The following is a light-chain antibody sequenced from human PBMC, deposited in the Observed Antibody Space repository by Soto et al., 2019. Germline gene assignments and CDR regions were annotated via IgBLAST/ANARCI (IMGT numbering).Light chain of an antibody. CDR2: EVT. J-gene: IGLJ1*01. V-gene: IGLV2-8*01. Sequence: QSALTQPPSASGSPGQSVTISCTGTSSDVGGYNYVSWYQQHPGRAPKLIIYEVTKRPSGVPDRFSGSKSGNTASLTVSGLQAEDEADYYCSSYAGSSNVFGTGTKLTVL. CDR3: SSYAGSSNV. CDR1: SSDVGGYNY.